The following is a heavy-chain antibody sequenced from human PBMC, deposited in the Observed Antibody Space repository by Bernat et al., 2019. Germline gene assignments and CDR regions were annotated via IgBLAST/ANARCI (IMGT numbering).Heavy chain of an antibody. Sequence: ELQLVESGGGLVQPGGSLRLSCAASGFTLRSYWMSWVRQAPGKGLEWVANINQDGSEKYYVDSVKGRFTISRDNAKNSLYLQMNSLRAEDTAVYYCARDPLGYCSGGSCYFDYWGQGTLVTVSS. D-gene: IGHD2-15*01. CDR2: INQDGSEK. CDR1: GFTLRSYW. J-gene: IGHJ4*02. V-gene: IGHV3-7*01. CDR3: ARDPLGYCSGGSCYFDY.